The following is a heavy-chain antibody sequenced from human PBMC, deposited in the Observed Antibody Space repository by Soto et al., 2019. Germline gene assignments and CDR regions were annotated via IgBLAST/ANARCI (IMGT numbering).Heavy chain of an antibody. J-gene: IGHJ6*02. CDR1: GGTFSSYA. Sequence: ASVTVSCKASGGTFSSYAISWVRQAPGQGLEWMGGIIPIFGTANYAQKFQGRVTITADESTSTAYMELSSLRSEDTAVYYCARNSGGYSYGYKYYYGMDVWGQGTTVTVSS. D-gene: IGHD5-18*01. CDR2: IIPIFGTA. V-gene: IGHV1-69*13. CDR3: ARNSGGYSYGYKYYYGMDV.